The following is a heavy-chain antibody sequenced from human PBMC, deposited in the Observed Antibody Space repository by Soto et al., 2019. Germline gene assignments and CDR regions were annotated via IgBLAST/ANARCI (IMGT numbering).Heavy chain of an antibody. J-gene: IGHJ5*02. CDR2: IKSDGSST. Sequence: GGSLRLSCAASGFTFSSYWMHWVRQGPGKGLVWVSRIKSDGSSTSYADSVKGRFTISRDNAKNTLYLQMDSLRADDTAVYYCARSNWFDPWGQGTVVTVSS. D-gene: IGHD3-10*01. CDR3: ARSNWFDP. CDR1: GFTFSSYW. V-gene: IGHV3-74*01.